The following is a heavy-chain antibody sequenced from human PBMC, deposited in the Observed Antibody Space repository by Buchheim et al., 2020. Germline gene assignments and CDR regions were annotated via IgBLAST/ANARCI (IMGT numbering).Heavy chain of an antibody. CDR2: INGDGSTT. CDR1: GFTFSDFW. CDR3: ARSCYGAGCYRPDY. Sequence: EVQLVESGGGLVQPGGSLRLSCAASGFTFSDFWMHWVRQAPGKGLVWVSRINGDGSTTSYADSVKGRLTVSSDNARNTLYLQMNSLRDEDTAVYYCARSCYGAGCYRPDYWGQGSL. V-gene: IGHV3-74*01. J-gene: IGHJ4*02. D-gene: IGHD2-15*01.